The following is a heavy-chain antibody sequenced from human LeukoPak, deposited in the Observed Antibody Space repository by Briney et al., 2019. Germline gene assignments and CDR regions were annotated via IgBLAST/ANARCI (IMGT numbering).Heavy chain of an antibody. J-gene: IGHJ4*02. Sequence: PSETLSLTCAVYGGSFSGYYWSWIRQPPGKGLEWIGEINHSGSTNYNPSLKSRVTISVDTSKNQFSLKLSSVTAADTAVYYCARAGVGSFDYWDQGTLVTVSS. V-gene: IGHV4-34*01. CDR3: ARAGVGSFDY. CDR1: GGSFSGYY. CDR2: INHSGST. D-gene: IGHD1-26*01.